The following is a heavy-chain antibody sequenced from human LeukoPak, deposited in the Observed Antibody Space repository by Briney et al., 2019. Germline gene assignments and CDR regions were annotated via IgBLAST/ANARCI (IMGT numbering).Heavy chain of an antibody. CDR2: ISGSGGST. J-gene: IGHJ5*02. V-gene: IGHV3-23*01. CDR3: AKEKMVRGVRSWFDP. Sequence: GGTLRLSCAASGFTFSNYGLSWVRQAPGKGLEWVSAISGSGGSTYYADSVKGRFTISRDNSKNTLYLQMNSLRAEDTAVYYCAKEKMVRGVRSWFDPWGQGTLVTVSS. D-gene: IGHD3-10*01. CDR1: GFTFSNYG.